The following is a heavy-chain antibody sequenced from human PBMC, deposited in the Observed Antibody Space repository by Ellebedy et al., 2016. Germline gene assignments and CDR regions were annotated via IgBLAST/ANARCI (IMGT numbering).Heavy chain of an antibody. CDR1: GFTFSSYA. V-gene: IGHV3-23*01. J-gene: IGHJ5*02. CDR2: ISGSGGST. CDR3: ARFRGYSYGYGFDP. Sequence: GGSLRLSXAASGFTFSSYAMSWVRQAPGKGLEWVSAISGSGGSTYYADSVKGRFTISRDNSKNTLYLQMNSLRPEDTAVYYCARFRGYSYGYGFDPWGQGTLVTVSS. D-gene: IGHD5-18*01.